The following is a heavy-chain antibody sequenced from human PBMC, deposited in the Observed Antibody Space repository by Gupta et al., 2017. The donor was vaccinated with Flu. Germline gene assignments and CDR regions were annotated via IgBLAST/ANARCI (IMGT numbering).Heavy chain of an antibody. Sequence: VKRDDSGVGVVQPGRSRRRSCAASGITFRIDGMHWVRQAPGQGLEWVAVIWYDAGNKSYEGPVVGRFTISSNNSKNTLLLQMNSLRAADKAVYYCARDAQMEWLLPDYWGQGALVTVSS. D-gene: IGHD3-3*01. CDR1: GITFRIDG. CDR2: IWYDAGNK. V-gene: IGHV3-33*01. CDR3: ARDAQMEWLLPDY. J-gene: IGHJ4*02.